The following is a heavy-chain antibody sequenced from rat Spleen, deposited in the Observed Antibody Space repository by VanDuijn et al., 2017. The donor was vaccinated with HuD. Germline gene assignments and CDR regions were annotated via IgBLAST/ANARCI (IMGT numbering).Heavy chain of an antibody. J-gene: IGHJ3*01. CDR2: ITYDGSGT. CDR3: ARPNYGYPFAY. D-gene: IGHD1-11*01. Sequence: EVQLVESGGGLVQPGRPLKISCVDSVLNFSDYNMAWVRQAPKKGLEWVATITYDGSGTYYRDSVKGRFTISRDNAKSTLFLQMDSLRSEDTATYYCARPNYGYPFAYWGQGTLVTVSS. V-gene: IGHV5-7*01. CDR1: VLNFSDYN.